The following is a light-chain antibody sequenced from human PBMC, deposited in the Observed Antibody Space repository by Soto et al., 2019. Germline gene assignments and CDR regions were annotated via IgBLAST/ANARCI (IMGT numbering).Light chain of an antibody. Sequence: QSALTQPASVSGSPGQSITISCTGTSSDVGGYNYVSWYQQHPGKAPTLMIYEVSTRPSGVSNRFSGSKSGNTASLTISGLQAEDEADYYCSSYTSSSTLGVFGGGTKLTVL. CDR3: SSYTSSSTLGV. CDR2: EVS. CDR1: SSDVGGYNY. V-gene: IGLV2-14*01. J-gene: IGLJ2*01.